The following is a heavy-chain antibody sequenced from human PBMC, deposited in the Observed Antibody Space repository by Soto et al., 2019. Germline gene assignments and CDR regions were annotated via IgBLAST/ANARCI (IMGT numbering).Heavy chain of an antibody. J-gene: IGHJ1*01. CDR2: ISYDGSNK. D-gene: IGHD6-13*01. CDR1: GFTFSSYG. Sequence: QVQLVESGGGVVQPGRSLRLSCAASGFTFSSYGMHWVRQAPGKGLEWVAVISYDGSNKYYADSVKGRFTISRDNSKNTLYLQMNSLRAEDTAVYYCAKDRELVRSEYFQHWGQGTLVTVSS. V-gene: IGHV3-30*18. CDR3: AKDRELVRSEYFQH.